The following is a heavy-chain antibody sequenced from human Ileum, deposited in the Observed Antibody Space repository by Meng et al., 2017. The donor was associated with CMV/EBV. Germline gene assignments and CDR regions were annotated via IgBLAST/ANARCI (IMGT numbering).Heavy chain of an antibody. CDR2: IHHSGNT. CDR3: ARCYYGSGSCPPFDF. Sequence: VPGGSFSGYYWSWIRPPPGKGLELIGAIHHSGNTNYHPSPKSRVHISVDPSKNPFSLKLSSVTAADTAVYYCARCYYGSGSCPPFDFWGQGTLVTVSS. D-gene: IGHD3-10*01. CDR1: GGSFSGYY. V-gene: IGHV4-34*01. J-gene: IGHJ4*02.